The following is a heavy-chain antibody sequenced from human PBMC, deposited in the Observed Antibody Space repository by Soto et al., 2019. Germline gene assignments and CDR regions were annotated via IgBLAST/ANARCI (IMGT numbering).Heavy chain of an antibody. CDR2: ILKTGNT. CDR1: GGSISSGGYS. J-gene: IGHJ5*02. D-gene: IGHD3-10*01. Sequence: PSETLSLTCAVSGGSISSGGYSWSWIRQAPGKGLEWIGYILKTGNTDYNPSLKSRVTISVDTSKNQLSLNVTSMTAADTAVYYCAKFQTMVRGVHRGNWFDPWGQGTLVTVSS. CDR3: AKFQTMVRGVHRGNWFDP. V-gene: IGHV4-61*08.